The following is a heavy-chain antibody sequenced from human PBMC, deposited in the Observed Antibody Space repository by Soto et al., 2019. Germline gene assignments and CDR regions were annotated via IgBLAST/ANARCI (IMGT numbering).Heavy chain of an antibody. CDR3: ARGQHGLDH. CDR1: GFTFSSYA. J-gene: IGHJ4*02. V-gene: IGHV3-30-3*01. CDR2: VSNDGRNK. D-gene: IGHD2-8*01. Sequence: QVQLLESGGGVVQPGRSLRLSCAASGFTFSSYAMHWVRQPPGKGLEWVAVVSNDGRNKFYADSVRGRFTISRDNSKNTLYLEMDSLRVEDTAVFYCARGQHGLDHWAQGSLVLVSP.